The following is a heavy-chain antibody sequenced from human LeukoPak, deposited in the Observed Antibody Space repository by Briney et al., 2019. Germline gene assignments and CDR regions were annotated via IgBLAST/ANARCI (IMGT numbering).Heavy chain of an antibody. CDR3: ARDFNYGDYEEGDFDY. Sequence: GGSLTLSCAASGFTFSSYSMNWVRQAPGKGLEWVSPISSSSSYIYYADSVKGRFTISRDNAKNSLYLQMNSLRAEDTAVYYCARDFNYGDYEEGDFDYWGQGTLVTVSS. V-gene: IGHV3-21*01. J-gene: IGHJ4*02. D-gene: IGHD4-17*01. CDR2: ISSSSSYI. CDR1: GFTFSSYS.